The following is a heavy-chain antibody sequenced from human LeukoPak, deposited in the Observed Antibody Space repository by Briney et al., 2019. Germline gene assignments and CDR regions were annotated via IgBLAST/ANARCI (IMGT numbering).Heavy chain of an antibody. J-gene: IGHJ5*02. V-gene: IGHV1-2*02. CDR1: GYTFTGYY. CDR2: INPNSGGT. Sequence: ASVKVSCKASGYTFTGYYMHWVRQAPGQGLEWMGWINPNSGGTNYAQKFQGRVTMTRDTSISTAYMELSRLRSDDTAVYYCARVAAAAWENWFDPWGQGTLVTVSS. CDR3: ARVAAAAWENWFDP. D-gene: IGHD6-13*01.